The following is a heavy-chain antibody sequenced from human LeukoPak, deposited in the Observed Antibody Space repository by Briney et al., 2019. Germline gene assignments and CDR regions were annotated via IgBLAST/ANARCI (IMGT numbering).Heavy chain of an antibody. CDR1: GGSISSGDYY. V-gene: IGHV4-30-4*08. J-gene: IGHJ3*02. CDR2: IYYSGST. D-gene: IGHD1-26*01. Sequence: SQTLSLTCTVSGGSISSGDYYWSWIRQPPGKGLEWIGYIYYSGSTNYNPSLKSRVTISVDTSKNQFSLKLSSVTAADTAVYYCARVRSIVGATDAFDIWGQGTMVTVSS. CDR3: ARVRSIVGATDAFDI.